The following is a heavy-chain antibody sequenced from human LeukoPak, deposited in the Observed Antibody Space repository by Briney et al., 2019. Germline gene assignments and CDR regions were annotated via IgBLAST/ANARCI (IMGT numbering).Heavy chain of an antibody. D-gene: IGHD4-17*01. Sequence: QTGGSLRLSCAASGFTSSSYAMSWVRQAPGQGLEWVSAITSGGAPRYADSVKGRFTISRDNSKNMLYLQMNSLRAGDTARYFCARDPNGDYIGAFEFWGQGTGVTVSS. V-gene: IGHV3-23*01. J-gene: IGHJ3*01. CDR3: ARDPNGDYIGAFEF. CDR2: ITSGGAP. CDR1: GFTSSSYA.